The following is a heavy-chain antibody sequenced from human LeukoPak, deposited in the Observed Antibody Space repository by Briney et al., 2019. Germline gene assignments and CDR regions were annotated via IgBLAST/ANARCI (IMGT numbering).Heavy chain of an antibody. J-gene: IGHJ6*02. CDR3: ARDPLTVTTTYYGMDV. CDR1: GCTFSSYA. V-gene: IGHV1-69*04. Sequence: GSSVKVSFKASGCTFSSYAISWVRQAPGQGLEWMGRIIPILGIANYAQKFQGRVTITADKSTSTAYMELSSLRSEDTAVYYCARDPLTVTTTYYGMDVWGQGTTVTVSS. CDR2: IIPILGIA. D-gene: IGHD4-17*01.